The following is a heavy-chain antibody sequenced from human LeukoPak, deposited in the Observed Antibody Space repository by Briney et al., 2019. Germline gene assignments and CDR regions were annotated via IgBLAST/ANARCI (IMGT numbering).Heavy chain of an antibody. CDR3: ARDVLEIAAAGHYYYYGMDV. D-gene: IGHD6-13*01. CDR1: GGSISSGGYY. J-gene: IGHJ6*02. CDR2: IYHSGST. Sequence: PSQTLSLTCTVSGGSISSGGYYWSWIRQPPGKGLEWIGYIYHSGSTYYNPSLKSRVTISVDRSKNQFSLKLSSVTAADTAVYYCARDVLEIAAAGHYYYYGMDVWGQGTTVTVSS. V-gene: IGHV4-30-2*01.